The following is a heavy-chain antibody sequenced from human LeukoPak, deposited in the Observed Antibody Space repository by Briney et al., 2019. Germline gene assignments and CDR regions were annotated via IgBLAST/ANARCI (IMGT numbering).Heavy chain of an antibody. CDR1: GTSISSSAYY. CDR3: ARRAGGYCSGGRCYYFDY. CDR2: IYYSGST. D-gene: IGHD2-15*01. Sequence: SETLSLTCTVSGTSISSSAYYWGWIRQPPGKGLEWIGSIYYSGSTYYNPSLKSRVTISVDTSKNQFSLKLSSVTAADTAVYYCARRAGGYCSGGRCYYFDYWGQGTLVTVSS. V-gene: IGHV4-39*01. J-gene: IGHJ4*02.